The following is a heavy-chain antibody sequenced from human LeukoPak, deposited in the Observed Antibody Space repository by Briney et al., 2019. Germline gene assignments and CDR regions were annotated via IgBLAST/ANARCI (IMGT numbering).Heavy chain of an antibody. CDR3: ASISSNYYDSSGPGDY. CDR2: INPSGGST. V-gene: IGHV1-46*01. Sequence: GASVKVSCKASGYTFTSYGISWVRQAPGQGLEWMGIINPSGGSTSYAQKFQGRVTMTRDTSTSTVYMELSSLRSEDTAVYYCASISSNYYDSSGPGDYWGQGTLVTVSS. J-gene: IGHJ4*02. D-gene: IGHD3-22*01. CDR1: GYTFTSYG.